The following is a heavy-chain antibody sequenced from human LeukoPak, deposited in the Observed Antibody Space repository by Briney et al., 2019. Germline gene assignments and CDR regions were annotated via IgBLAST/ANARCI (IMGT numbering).Heavy chain of an antibody. Sequence: ASVKVSCKASGYTFTGYYIHWVRQAPGQGLEWMGWINPNSGGTKYAQKFQGRVTMTRDTSISTAYMDLSGLISDDTAVYYCARGGLRELLTYFDYWGQGTLVTVSS. D-gene: IGHD1-26*01. V-gene: IGHV1-2*02. CDR2: INPNSGGT. CDR3: ARGGLRELLTYFDY. CDR1: GYTFTGYY. J-gene: IGHJ4*02.